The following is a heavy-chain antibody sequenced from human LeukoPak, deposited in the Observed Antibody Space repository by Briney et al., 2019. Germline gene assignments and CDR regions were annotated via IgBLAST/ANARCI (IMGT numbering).Heavy chain of an antibody. V-gene: IGHV1-3*01. CDR1: GYTFTSYA. D-gene: IGHD3-10*01. J-gene: IGHJ6*04. CDR3: ATYYYGSGSSPPNYYYYGMDV. CDR2: INAGNGNT. Sequence: GASVKVSCKASGYTFTSYAMHWVRQAPGQRLEWMGWINAGNGNTKYSQKFQGRVTITRDTSASTAYMELSSLRSEDTAVYYCATYYYGSGSSPPNYYYYGMDVWGKGTTVTVSS.